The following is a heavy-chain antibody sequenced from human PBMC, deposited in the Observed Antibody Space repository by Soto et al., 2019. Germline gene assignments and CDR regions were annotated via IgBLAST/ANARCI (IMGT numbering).Heavy chain of an antibody. Sequence: QVQLVESGGGVVQPGRSLRLSCAASGFTFSRYAMHWVHQAPGKGLEWVAVISYDGSDKYYADSVKGRFTISRDNSKNTLYLQMNSLRAEDTAVYYCARDSGMYYYDSSGYEWFDPWGQGTLVTVSS. CDR3: ARDSGMYYYDSSGYEWFDP. CDR1: GFTFSRYA. CDR2: ISYDGSDK. D-gene: IGHD3-22*01. V-gene: IGHV3-30-3*01. J-gene: IGHJ5*02.